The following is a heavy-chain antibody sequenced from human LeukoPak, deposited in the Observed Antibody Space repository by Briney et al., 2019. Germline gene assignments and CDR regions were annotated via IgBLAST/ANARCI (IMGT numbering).Heavy chain of an antibody. J-gene: IGHJ4*02. CDR1: GFTFSSFG. Sequence: PGMSLRLSCAASGFTFSSFGMHWLRQAPGKGLEWVAVISFDGSNKYYGDSVKGRLTIARDNSKNTLYLQMNSLRAEDTAVPYCAKDWDPDYWGQRTLVTVSS. CDR3: AKDWDPDY. D-gene: IGHD1-26*01. V-gene: IGHV3-33*06. CDR2: ISFDGSNK.